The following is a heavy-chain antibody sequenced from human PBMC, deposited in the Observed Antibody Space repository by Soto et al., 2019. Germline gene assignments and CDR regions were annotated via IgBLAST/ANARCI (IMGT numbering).Heavy chain of an antibody. D-gene: IGHD2-15*01. Sequence: SETLSLTCSVSGDSISTVDYFWAWIRQPPGQALEYIGYIYKSTTTYYNPSFESRVAISLDTSKSQFSLTVTSVTAADTAVYFCARGRYCLTGRCFPNWFDSWCPGTLGTVFS. V-gene: IGHV4-30-4*01. J-gene: IGHJ5*01. CDR1: GDSISTVDYF. CDR3: ARGRYCLTGRCFPNWFDS. CDR2: IYKSTTT.